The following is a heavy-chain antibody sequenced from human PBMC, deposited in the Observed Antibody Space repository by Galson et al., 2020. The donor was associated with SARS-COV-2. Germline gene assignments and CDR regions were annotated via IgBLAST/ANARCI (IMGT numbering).Heavy chain of an antibody. CDR1: GFTFSSYS. CDR2: ISSSSSYI. J-gene: IGHJ4*02. Sequence: KIGESLKISCAASGFTFSSYSMNWVRQAPGKGLEWVSSISSSSSYIYYADSVKGRFTISRDNAKNSLYLQMNSLRAEDTAVYYCARDNMNGFGELYIPVQFDYWGQGTLVTVSS. D-gene: IGHD3-10*01. CDR3: ARDNMNGFGELYIPVQFDY. V-gene: IGHV3-21*01.